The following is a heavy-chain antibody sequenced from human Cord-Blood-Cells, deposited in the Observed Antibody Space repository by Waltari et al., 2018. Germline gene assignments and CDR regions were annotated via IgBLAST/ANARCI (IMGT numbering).Heavy chain of an antibody. D-gene: IGHD3-10*01. CDR1: GGSLRSYD. CDR3: ARDPPERGI. CDR2: IIHILGIA. Sequence: VQLVWSGAEVKQTGSSVKISCTSHGGSLRSYDISWVRQGPGQGLEWMGRIIHILGIANYAQKFQGRVTITADKSTSTAYMELSSLRSEDTAVYYCARDPPERGIWGQGTMVTVSS. V-gene: IGHV1-69*09. J-gene: IGHJ3*02.